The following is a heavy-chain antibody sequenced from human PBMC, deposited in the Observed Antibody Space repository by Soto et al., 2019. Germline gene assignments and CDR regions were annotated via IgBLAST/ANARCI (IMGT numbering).Heavy chain of an antibody. Sequence: QITLKESGPTLVKPTQTLTLTCTFSGFSLTTSGVGVGWIRQPPGKALEWLALIYWDDDKRYSPSLKSRLTITKDTSKNQVVLTMTNMDPLDTATYYCAHSPNPTVTTSAEYFQHWGQGTLVTVSS. D-gene: IGHD4-17*01. J-gene: IGHJ1*01. CDR2: IYWDDDK. CDR3: AHSPNPTVTTSAEYFQH. V-gene: IGHV2-5*02. CDR1: GFSLTTSGVG.